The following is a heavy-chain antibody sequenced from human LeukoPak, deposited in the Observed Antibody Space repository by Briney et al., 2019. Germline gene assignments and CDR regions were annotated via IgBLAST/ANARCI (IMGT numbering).Heavy chain of an antibody. CDR3: ARGGFGGVSSYFDY. D-gene: IGHD3-16*01. V-gene: IGHV1-69*05. CDR1: GGTFSSYA. CDR2: IIPIFGTA. J-gene: IGHJ4*02. Sequence: ASVKVSCKASGGTFSSYAISWVRQAPGQGLEWMGGIIPIFGTANYAQKFQGRVTITRDTSASTAYMELSSLRSEDMAVYYCARGGFGGVSSYFDYWGQGTLVTVSS.